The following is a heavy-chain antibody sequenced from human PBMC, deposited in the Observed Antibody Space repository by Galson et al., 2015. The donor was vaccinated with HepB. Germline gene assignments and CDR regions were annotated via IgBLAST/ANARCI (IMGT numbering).Heavy chain of an antibody. CDR2: TYYRAKWDN. V-gene: IGHV6-1*01. CDR1: GDSVSTNSAA. Sequence: CAISGDSVSTNSAAWHWIRQSPSRGLEWLGRTYYRAKWDNDYAPSVKGRITFKPDTSKNQFSLELKSVSPEDTAVYYCAREALNWNNVAFNYYGLDVWGQGTPVIVSS. J-gene: IGHJ6*02. D-gene: IGHD1/OR15-1a*01. CDR3: AREALNWNNVAFNYYGLDV.